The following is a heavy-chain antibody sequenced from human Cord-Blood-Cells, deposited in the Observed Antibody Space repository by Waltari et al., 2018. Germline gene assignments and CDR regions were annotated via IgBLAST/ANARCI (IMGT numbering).Heavy chain of an antibody. CDR1: GFTVSSNY. CDR3: ARELRDLLGFREKPYYDGMDV. V-gene: IGHV3-53*02. CDR2: IYSGGST. J-gene: IGHJ6*02. D-gene: IGHD3-10*01. Sequence: EVQLVETGGGLIQPGGSLRLSCAASGFTVSSNYMSWVRQAPGKGLEWVSVIYSGGSTYYADSVNGRFTSVTDNSKSTLYLKTNSLRAEETAVDYWARELRDLLGFREKPYYDGMDVWGQRTTVTVSS.